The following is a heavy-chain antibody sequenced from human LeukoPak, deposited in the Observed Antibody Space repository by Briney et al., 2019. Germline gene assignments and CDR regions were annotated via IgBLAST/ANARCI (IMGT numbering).Heavy chain of an antibody. CDR1: GGSISSTSYY. CDR3: ATAGFGD. CDR2: IYYSGIT. V-gene: IGHV4-39*07. J-gene: IGHJ4*02. D-gene: IGHD3-10*01. Sequence: SETLSLTCTVSGGSISSTSYYWGWIRQPPGKGLEWIGSIYYSGITYYNPSLKSRVTISVDTSKNQFSLKLSSVTAADTAVYYCATAGFGDWGQGTLVTVSS.